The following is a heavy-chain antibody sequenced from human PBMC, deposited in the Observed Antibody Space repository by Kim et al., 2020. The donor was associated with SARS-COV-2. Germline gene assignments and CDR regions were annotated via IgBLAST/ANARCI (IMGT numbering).Heavy chain of an antibody. CDR2: INHSGST. CDR3: ARGIMIVVVNWFDP. CDR1: GGSFSGYY. V-gene: IGHV4-34*01. Sequence: SETLSLTCAVYGGSFSGYYWSWIRQPPGKGLEWIGEINHSGSTNYNPSLKSRVTISVDTSKNQFSLKLSSVTAADTAVYYCARGIMIVVVNWFDPWGQGTLVTVSS. D-gene: IGHD3-22*01. J-gene: IGHJ5*02.